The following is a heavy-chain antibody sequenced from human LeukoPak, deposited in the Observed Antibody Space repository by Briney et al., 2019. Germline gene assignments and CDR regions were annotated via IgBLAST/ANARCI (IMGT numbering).Heavy chain of an antibody. CDR1: GGSISSYY. CDR3: ARLDCSGGSCYSYFDY. V-gene: IGHV4-59*01. D-gene: IGHD2-15*01. J-gene: IGHJ4*02. CDR2: IYYSGST. Sequence: SETLSLTCTVSGGSISSYYWSWIRQPPGKGLESIGYIYYSGSTNYNPSLKSRVTISVDTSKNQFSLKLSSVTAADTAVYYCARLDCSGGSCYSYFDYWGQGTLVTVSS.